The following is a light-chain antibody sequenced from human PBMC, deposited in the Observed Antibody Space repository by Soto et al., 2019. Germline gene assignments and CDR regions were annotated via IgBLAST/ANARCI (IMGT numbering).Light chain of an antibody. CDR3: QSYDSSLSGFYV. CDR1: SSNIGEGHD. CDR2: GDI. V-gene: IGLV1-40*01. J-gene: IGLJ1*01. Sequence: QSVLTQPPSVPGAPGQRVTISCTGSSSNIGEGHDVHWYQQLPGRAPKVLIYGDINRPSGVPDRFSGSKSGTSASLAITGLQAEDEADYYCQSYDSSLSGFYVFGTGTKVTVL.